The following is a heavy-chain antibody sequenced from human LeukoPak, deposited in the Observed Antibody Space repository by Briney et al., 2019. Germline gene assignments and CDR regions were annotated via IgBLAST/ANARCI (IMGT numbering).Heavy chain of an antibody. D-gene: IGHD1-1*01. CDR1: GFTFSSYS. V-gene: IGHV3-21*01. Sequence: PGGSLRLSCAASGFTFSSYSMNWVRQAPGKGLEWVSSISSSSSYIYYADSVKGRFTISRDNAKNSLYLQMNSLRAEDTAVYYCARFPEGYNWNDSAGYYGMDVWGQGTTVTVSS. CDR2: ISSSSSYI. CDR3: ARFPEGYNWNDSAGYYGMDV. J-gene: IGHJ6*02.